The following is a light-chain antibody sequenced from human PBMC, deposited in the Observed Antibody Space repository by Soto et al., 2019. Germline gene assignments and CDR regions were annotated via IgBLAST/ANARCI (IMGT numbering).Light chain of an antibody. J-gene: IGKJ1*01. CDR2: DAS. V-gene: IGKV1-5*01. Sequence: DIQLTQSPSTLSASIGDRVVITCRASQTIDRWLAWYQQRPGLAPKLLIYDASTLESGAPSRFSGSGSETELTLSISRLKPDDSATYHCQQYADTPTFGQGTTVEVK. CDR1: QTIDRW. CDR3: QQYADTPT.